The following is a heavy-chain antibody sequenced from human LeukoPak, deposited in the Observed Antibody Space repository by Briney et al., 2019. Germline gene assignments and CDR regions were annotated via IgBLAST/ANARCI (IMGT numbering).Heavy chain of an antibody. D-gene: IGHD4-17*01. CDR1: GFTVSSNY. CDR2: IYSGGST. CDR3: APLPPKVTTFIVPN. J-gene: IGHJ4*02. Sequence: GGSLRLSCAASGFTVSSNYMSWVRQAPGKGLEWVSVIYSGGSTYYADSVKGRFTISRDNSKNTLYLQMNSLRAEDTAVYYCAPLPPKVTTFIVPNWGQGTLVTVSS. V-gene: IGHV3-53*01.